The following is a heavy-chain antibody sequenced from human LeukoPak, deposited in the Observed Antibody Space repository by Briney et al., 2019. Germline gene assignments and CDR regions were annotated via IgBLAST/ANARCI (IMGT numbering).Heavy chain of an antibody. V-gene: IGHV1-18*01. CDR3: ARDPSTTVTKYYFDY. CDR1: GYTLTSYG. D-gene: IGHD4-17*01. J-gene: IGHJ4*02. Sequence: ASVKVSCKASGYTLTSYGISWVRQAPGQGLEWMGWISAYNGNTNYAQKLQGRVTMTTDTSTSTAYMELRSLRSDDTAVYYCARDPSTTVTKYYFDYWGQGTLVTVSS. CDR2: ISAYNGNT.